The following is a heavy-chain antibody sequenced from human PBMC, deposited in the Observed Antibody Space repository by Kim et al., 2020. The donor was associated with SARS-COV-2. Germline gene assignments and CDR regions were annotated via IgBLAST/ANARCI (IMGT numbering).Heavy chain of an antibody. CDR2: IWHDGSNN. Sequence: GGSLRLSCAASGFTFSSYGMHWVRQAPGKGLEWVAVIWHDGSNNYYADSVKGRFTISRDNSKNTLYLQMNSLRAEDTAVYYCARDYCSSTSCHADYWGQGTLVTVSA. V-gene: IGHV3-33*08. CDR1: GFTFSSYG. CDR3: ARDYCSSTSCHADY. J-gene: IGHJ4*02. D-gene: IGHD2-2*01.